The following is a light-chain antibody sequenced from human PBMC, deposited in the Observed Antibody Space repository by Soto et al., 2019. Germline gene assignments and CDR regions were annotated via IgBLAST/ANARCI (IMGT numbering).Light chain of an antibody. V-gene: IGKV3-20*01. CDR2: GAS. Sequence: EIVLTQSPGTLSLSPGERATLSCRASQSISSGYLAWYQQKSGRAPRLLIYGASSRATGTPDRFSGSGSGTDFPVTISRLEPEDFAVYYCQLSGSTGTFGQGTKLEIK. CDR3: QLSGSTGT. J-gene: IGKJ2*01. CDR1: QSISSGY.